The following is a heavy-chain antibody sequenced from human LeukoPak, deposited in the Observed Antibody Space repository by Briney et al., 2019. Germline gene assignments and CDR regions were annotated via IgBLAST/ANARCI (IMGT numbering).Heavy chain of an antibody. CDR2: TYTSGST. D-gene: IGHD3-16*01. CDR3: ARDNDSRDPPHFDY. V-gene: IGHV4-4*07. J-gene: IGHJ4*02. Sequence: PSETLSLTCTVSGGSFSTYYWSWIRQPAGKGLEWIGRTYTSGSTNYIPSLKSRVTMSVDTSKNQFSLKLSSVTAADTAVYYCARDNDSRDPPHFDYWGQGTLVTVSS. CDR1: GGSFSTYY.